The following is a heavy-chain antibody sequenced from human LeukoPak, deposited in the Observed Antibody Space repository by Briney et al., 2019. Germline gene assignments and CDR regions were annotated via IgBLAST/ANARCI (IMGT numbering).Heavy chain of an antibody. CDR1: GGSISSSSYY. J-gene: IGHJ1*01. D-gene: IGHD4/OR15-4a*01. CDR3: ARSLGAGPNSSQH. V-gene: IGHV4-39*07. CDR2: IYYSGST. Sequence: SETLSLTCTVSGGSISSSSYYWGWIRQPPGKGLEWIGSIYYSGSTYSNPSLKSRVTISVDTSKNQFSLKLSSVTAADTAVYSCARSLGAGPNSSQHWGQGTLATVS.